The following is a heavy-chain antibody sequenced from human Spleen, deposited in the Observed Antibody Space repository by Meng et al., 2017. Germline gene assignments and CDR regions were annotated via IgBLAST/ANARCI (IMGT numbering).Heavy chain of an antibody. V-gene: IGHV1-2*06. CDR3: ARDEDISAAGKLFGDY. J-gene: IGHJ4*02. CDR2: IDPKNGDT. Sequence: QGLLVESGTEVNKHGASVKVSCQAFGYTFTGYYIHWIRQAPGQGLEWMGRIDPKNGDTHYAQKFQGRVTMTGDTSISTAYMDLSGLRSDDTAVYYCARDEDISAAGKLFGDYWGQGTLVTVSS. D-gene: IGHD6-13*01. CDR1: GYTFTGYY.